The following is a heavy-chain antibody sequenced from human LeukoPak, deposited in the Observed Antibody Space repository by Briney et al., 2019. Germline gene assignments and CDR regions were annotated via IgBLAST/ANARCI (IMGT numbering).Heavy chain of an antibody. CDR2: ITIDSTTK. V-gene: IGHV3-48*01. CDR1: GFRFNNYD. CDR3: ARDASKWHRWTHFDW. Sequence: GGSLRLSCAASGFRFNNYDMNWVRQAPGKGLERVSYITIDSTTKDYADSVKGRFTIPRDNAKNSLYLQMDSLRAEDTALYYCARDASKWHRWTHFDWCGQGTLVTVSS. J-gene: IGHJ4*02. D-gene: IGHD2-8*01.